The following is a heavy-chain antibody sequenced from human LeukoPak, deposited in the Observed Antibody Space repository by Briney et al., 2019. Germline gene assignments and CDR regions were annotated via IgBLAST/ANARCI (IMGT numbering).Heavy chain of an antibody. Sequence: GGSLRLSCAASGFTFSSYAMHWVRQAPGKGLEWVAVISYDGSNKYYADSVKGRFTISRDNSKNTLYLQTNSLRAEDTAVYYCARDRAIGLLSMVRGLSYGMDVWGQGTTITVSS. D-gene: IGHD3-10*01. V-gene: IGHV3-30-3*01. CDR1: GFTFSSYA. CDR3: ARDRAIGLLSMVRGLSYGMDV. J-gene: IGHJ6*02. CDR2: ISYDGSNK.